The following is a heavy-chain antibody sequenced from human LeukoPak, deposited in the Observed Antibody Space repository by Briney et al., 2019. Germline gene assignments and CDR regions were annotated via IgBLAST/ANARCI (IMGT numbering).Heavy chain of an antibody. CDR3: ARTGGYIFRASKDYYYMDV. CDR1: GDSFSSVNNN. V-gene: IGHV4-39*07. Sequence: SETLSLTCTVSGDSFSSVNNNWAWIRQPPGKGLEWIGSIYYSGSTYYNPSLKSRVTISVDTSKNQFSLKLSSVTAADTAVYYCARTGGYIFRASKDYYYMDVWGKGTTVTVSS. J-gene: IGHJ6*03. D-gene: IGHD5-12*01. CDR2: IYYSGST.